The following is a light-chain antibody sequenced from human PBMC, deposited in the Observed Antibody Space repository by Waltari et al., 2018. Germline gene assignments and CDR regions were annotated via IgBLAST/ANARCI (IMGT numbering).Light chain of an antibody. CDR1: GLRGYY. V-gene: IGLV3-19*01. CDR2: GKN. CDR3: YSRDSSGDHLRV. Sequence: SSELTRDPAVSVALGQTVRITCQGDGLRGYYASWYQQKPGQAPVLVIFGKNNRPSGIPDRFSGSSSGNTVSLTITGAQAEDEADYYCYSRDSSGDHLRVFGTGTRVTVL. J-gene: IGLJ1*01.